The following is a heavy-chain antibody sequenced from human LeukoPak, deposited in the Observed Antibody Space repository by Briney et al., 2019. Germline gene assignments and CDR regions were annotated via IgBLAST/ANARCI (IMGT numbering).Heavy chain of an antibody. J-gene: IGHJ4*02. D-gene: IGHD2-2*01. Sequence: SETLSLTCAVYGGSFSGYYWSWIRQPPGKGLEWIGEINHSGSTNYNPSLKSRVTISVDTSKNQFSLKLSSVTAADTAMYYCARGRYCSSTSCCLDYWGQGTLVTVSS. V-gene: IGHV4-34*01. CDR1: GGSFSGYY. CDR2: INHSGST. CDR3: ARGRYCSSTSCCLDY.